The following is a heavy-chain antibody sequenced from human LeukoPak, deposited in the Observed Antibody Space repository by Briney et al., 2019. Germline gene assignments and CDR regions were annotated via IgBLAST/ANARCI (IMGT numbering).Heavy chain of an antibody. V-gene: IGHV4-59*01. J-gene: IGHJ3*02. CDR1: GGSISSYY. CDR3: ARASLDDAFDI. Sequence: SETLSLTCTVSGGSISSYYWSWIRQPPGKGLEWIGYIYYSGSTNYNPSLKSRATISVDTSKNQFSLKLSSVTAADTAVYYCARASLDDAFDIWGQGTMVTVSS. CDR2: IYYSGST.